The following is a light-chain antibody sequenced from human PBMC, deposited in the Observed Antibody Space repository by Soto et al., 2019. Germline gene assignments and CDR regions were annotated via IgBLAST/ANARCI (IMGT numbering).Light chain of an antibody. CDR2: GVS. V-gene: IGKV3-20*01. J-gene: IGKJ4*01. CDR1: QSVRSDY. CDR3: HQYGNSPIT. Sequence: EIVLTQSPATLSLSPGDRATLSCRASQSVRSDYFAWYQQKPGQPPRVILFGVSTRATAIPDRFSGSGSGTDFTLTISRLEPDDFGLYYCHQYGNSPITFGGGTKVDIK.